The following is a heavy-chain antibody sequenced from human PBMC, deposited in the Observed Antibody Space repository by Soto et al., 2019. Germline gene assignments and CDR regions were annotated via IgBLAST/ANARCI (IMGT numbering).Heavy chain of an antibody. D-gene: IGHD1-26*01. V-gene: IGHV5-51*03. J-gene: IGHJ3*02. CDR3: ARPRIVGARADAFDI. Sequence: EVQLVQSGAEVKKPGESLKISCKGSGYSFTSYWVGWVRQKSGKGLEWMGIIYPVDSDTRYSPSFQGQVTISADKSITTAYLQWSSLEASDTAMYYCARPRIVGARADAFDIWGQGTMVTVSS. CDR1: GYSFTSYW. CDR2: IYPVDSDT.